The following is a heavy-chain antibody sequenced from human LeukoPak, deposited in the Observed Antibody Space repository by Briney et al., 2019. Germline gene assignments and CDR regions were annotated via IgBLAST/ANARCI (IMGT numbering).Heavy chain of an antibody. CDR1: GGSISSYY. J-gene: IGHJ4*02. CDR2: IYYSGST. D-gene: IGHD4-17*01. Sequence: SETLSLTCTVSGGSISSYYWSWIRQPPGKGLEWIGYIYYSGSTNYNPSLKSRVTISVDTSKNQFSLKLSSVTAADTAVYYCARHPLRYGKERDYGDEYYFDYWGQGTLVTVSS. CDR3: ARHPLRYGKERDYGDEYYFDY. V-gene: IGHV4-59*08.